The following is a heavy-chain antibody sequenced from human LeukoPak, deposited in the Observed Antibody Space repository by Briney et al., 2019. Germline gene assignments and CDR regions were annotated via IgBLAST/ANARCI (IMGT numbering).Heavy chain of an antibody. Sequence: GGSLRLSCAASGFTFSSYAMSWVRQAPGKGLEWVSAINGSGGSTYYADSVQGRFTISRDNSKNTLYLQMNSLRAEDTAVYYCAKDLTAYFDYWGQGTLVTVSS. D-gene: IGHD2-21*02. V-gene: IGHV3-23*01. CDR2: INGSGGST. CDR3: AKDLTAYFDY. J-gene: IGHJ4*02. CDR1: GFTFSSYA.